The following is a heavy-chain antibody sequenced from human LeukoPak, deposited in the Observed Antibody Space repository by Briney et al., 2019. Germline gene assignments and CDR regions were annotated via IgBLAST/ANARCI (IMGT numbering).Heavy chain of an antibody. CDR3: ARVTGYRIEDYFDY. D-gene: IGHD6-13*01. V-gene: IGHV4-38-2*02. Sequence: SSETLSLTCSVSGYSISSGYYWGWIRQSPGKGLEWIGSIYHSGSTYYNPSLKSRVTISVDTSKNQFSLKLTSVTAADTAVYYCARVTGYRIEDYFDYWGQGTLVTVSS. CDR1: GYSISSGYY. J-gene: IGHJ4*02. CDR2: IYHSGST.